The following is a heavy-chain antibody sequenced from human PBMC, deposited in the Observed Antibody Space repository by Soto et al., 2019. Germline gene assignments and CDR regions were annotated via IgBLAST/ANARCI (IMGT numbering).Heavy chain of an antibody. J-gene: IGHJ4*02. CDR2: MNPNSGNT. D-gene: IGHD3-16*02. V-gene: IGHV1-8*01. CDR3: ARVLVDYVWGSYRNFDY. CDR1: GYTFTSYD. Sequence: QVQLVQSGAEVKKPGASVKVSCKASGYTFTSYDINWVRQATGQGLEWMGWMNPNSGNTGYAQKFQGRVTMTRNTSISTAYMELGSLRSEDTAVYYCARVLVDYVWGSYRNFDYWGQGTLVTVSS.